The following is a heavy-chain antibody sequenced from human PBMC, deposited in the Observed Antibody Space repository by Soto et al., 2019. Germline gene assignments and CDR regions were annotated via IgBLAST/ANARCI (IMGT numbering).Heavy chain of an antibody. CDR1: GFSLSTFGVS. CDR3: ARRLLEGFDF. CDR2: IHWEDDK. Sequence: QITLKESGPTLVKPTQTLTLTCTFSGFSLSTFGVSVGWIRQPPGKAPESLALIHWEDDKRYSTSLKSRLTITKDTSTIQVVLTMTNVDPVDSATYFCARRLLEGFDFWCQGILVTVSS. D-gene: IGHD3-3*01. J-gene: IGHJ4*02. V-gene: IGHV2-5*02.